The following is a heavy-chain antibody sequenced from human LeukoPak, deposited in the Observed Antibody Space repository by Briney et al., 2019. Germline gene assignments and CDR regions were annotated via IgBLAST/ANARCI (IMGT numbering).Heavy chain of an antibody. CDR3: TRSGFGGGVHFDY. J-gene: IGHJ4*02. CDR2: MNPNSGDT. Sequence: ASVKVSCKASGYTFTSYDINWVRQAVGQGLEWMGWMNPNSGDTGYVERSQGRVTMTRDTSITTAYMELSSLRSEDTAVYYCTRSGFGGGVHFDYWGQGTPVTVSS. D-gene: IGHD3-16*01. V-gene: IGHV1-8*01. CDR1: GYTFTSYD.